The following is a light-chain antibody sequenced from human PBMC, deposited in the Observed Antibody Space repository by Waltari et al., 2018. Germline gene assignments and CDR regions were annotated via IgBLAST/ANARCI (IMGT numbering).Light chain of an antibody. CDR1: QSVSSN. J-gene: IGKJ1*01. CDR3: QQYNNWPPRWT. CDR2: GAS. Sequence: EIVMTQSPATLSVSPGERATLSCRASQSVSSNLAWYQQKPGQAPRLLIYGASTRATGIPARFSGSGSGTECTLTISSLQSEDFAVYYCQQYNNWPPRWTFGQGTKVEIK. V-gene: IGKV3-15*01.